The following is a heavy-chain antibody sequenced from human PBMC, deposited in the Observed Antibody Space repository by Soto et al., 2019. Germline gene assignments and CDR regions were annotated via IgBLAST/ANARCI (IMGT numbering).Heavy chain of an antibody. Sequence: GGSLRLSCTASGFTFEYHAMHWVRQAPGKGLEWVSSISWDSENIGYADFAKGRFTISRDNGKQYLYLQMNSLRAEDTALYYCAKDRGSSSAGIDYWGQGSLVTVSS. D-gene: IGHD6-6*01. V-gene: IGHV3-9*01. CDR1: GFTFEYHA. J-gene: IGHJ4*02. CDR2: ISWDSENI. CDR3: AKDRGSSSAGIDY.